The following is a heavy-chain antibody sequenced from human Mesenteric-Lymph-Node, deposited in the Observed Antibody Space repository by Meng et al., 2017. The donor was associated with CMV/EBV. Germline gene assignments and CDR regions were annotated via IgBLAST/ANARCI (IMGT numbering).Heavy chain of an antibody. CDR2: ISSSSSYI. J-gene: IGHJ5*02. D-gene: IGHD3-3*01. CDR1: GFTFSSYS. Sequence: GESLKISCAASGFTFSSYSMNWVRQAPGKGLEWVSSISSSSSYIYYADSVKGRFTISRDNSKNTLYLQMNSLRAEDTAVYYCARDTGYYDFWSGHSANWFDPWGQGTLVTVSS. CDR3: ARDTGYYDFWSGHSANWFDP. V-gene: IGHV3-21*01.